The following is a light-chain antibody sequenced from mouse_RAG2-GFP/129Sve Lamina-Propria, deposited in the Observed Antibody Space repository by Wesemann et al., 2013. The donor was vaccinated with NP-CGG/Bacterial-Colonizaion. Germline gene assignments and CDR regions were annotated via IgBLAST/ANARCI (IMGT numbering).Light chain of an antibody. CDR3: QHFWGTPFT. Sequence: DIQMTQSPASLSVSVGETVTITCRASENIYSNLAWYQQKQGKSPQLLVYAATSLADGVPSRFSGSGSGTQYSLKINSLQSEDFGSYYCQHFWGTPFTFGSGTKLEIK. CDR1: ENIYSN. CDR2: AAT. J-gene: IGKJ4*01. V-gene: IGKV12-46*01.